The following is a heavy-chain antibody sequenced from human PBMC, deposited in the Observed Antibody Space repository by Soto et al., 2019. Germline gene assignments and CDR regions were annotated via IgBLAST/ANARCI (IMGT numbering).Heavy chain of an antibody. Sequence: ASVKVSCKASGYTFTGYYMHWVRQAPGQGLEWMGWINPNSGGTNYAQKFQGWVTMTRDTSISTAYMELSRLRSDDTAVYYCARDSSPKRDDFPGGGMDVWGQGTTVTVSS. D-gene: IGHD1-1*01. CDR3: ARDSSPKRDDFPGGGMDV. V-gene: IGHV1-2*04. CDR1: GYTFTGYY. CDR2: INPNSGGT. J-gene: IGHJ6*02.